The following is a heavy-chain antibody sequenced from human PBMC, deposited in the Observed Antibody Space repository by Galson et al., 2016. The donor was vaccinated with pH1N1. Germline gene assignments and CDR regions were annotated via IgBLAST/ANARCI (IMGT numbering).Heavy chain of an antibody. J-gene: IGHJ4*02. CDR2: INPSGGST. Sequence: SVKVSCKASGYTFTRYYFHWVRQAPGQGLEWMGLINPSGGSTSYAPKFQGRVTMTRDTSTSTVYMELTSLRSEDTALYFCARDGYGDYVGGDYWGQGTLVTVSS. CDR3: ARDGYGDYVGGDY. V-gene: IGHV1-46*01. D-gene: IGHD4-17*01. CDR1: GYTFTRYY.